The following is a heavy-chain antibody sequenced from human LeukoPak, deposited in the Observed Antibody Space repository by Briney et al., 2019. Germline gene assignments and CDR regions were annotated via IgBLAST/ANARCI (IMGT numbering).Heavy chain of an antibody. CDR2: IYCSGST. D-gene: IGHD3-3*01. CDR1: GGSISSYY. J-gene: IGHJ6*03. Sequence: SETLSLTCTVSGGSISSYYWSWIRQPPGKGLEWIGSIYCSGSTNYNPSLKSRVTISVDTSKNQFSLKLSSVTAADTAVYYCARGKDRDYDFWSGYFRYYYYMDVWGKGTTVTVSS. V-gene: IGHV4-59*01. CDR3: ARGKDRDYDFWSGYFRYYYYMDV.